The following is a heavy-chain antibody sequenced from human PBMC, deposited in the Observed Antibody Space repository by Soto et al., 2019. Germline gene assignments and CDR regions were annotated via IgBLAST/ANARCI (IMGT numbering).Heavy chain of an antibody. J-gene: IGHJ4*02. V-gene: IGHV1-69*12. Sequence: QVQLVQSGAEVKKPGSSVKVSCKASGGTFSSYAISWVRQAPGQGLEWMGGIIPIFGTANYAQKFQGRVTSTADESTGTAYMERSSLGSEHTAVDYCAGNYPEFDYWGQGTLVTVSS. CDR2: IIPIFGTA. CDR1: GGTFSSYA. D-gene: IGHD3-10*01. CDR3: AGNYPEFDY.